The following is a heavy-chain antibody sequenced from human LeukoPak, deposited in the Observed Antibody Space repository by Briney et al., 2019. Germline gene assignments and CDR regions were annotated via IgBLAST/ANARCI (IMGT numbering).Heavy chain of an antibody. V-gene: IGHV1-69*13. CDR3: ATEVGSNGMDV. Sequence: ASVKVSCKASGYTFTSYGITWVRQAPGQGLEWMGGIIPIFGTANYAQKFQGRVTITADESTSTAYMELSSLRSEDTAVYYCATEVGSNGMDVWGQGTTVTVSS. CDR1: GYTFTSYG. J-gene: IGHJ6*02. D-gene: IGHD3-16*01. CDR2: IIPIFGTA.